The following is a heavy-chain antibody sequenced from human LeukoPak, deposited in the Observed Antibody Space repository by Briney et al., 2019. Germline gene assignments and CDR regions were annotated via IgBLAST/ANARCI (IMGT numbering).Heavy chain of an antibody. CDR2: INSDGINT. CDR3: AKDMGRGYSYGGDAFDI. Sequence: GGSLRLSCAASGFTFSNYWMHWVRHAPGKGLVWVSRINSDGINTSYADSVKGRFTISRDNAKNTLYLQMNSLRAEDTAVYYCAKDMGRGYSYGGDAFDIWGQGTMVTVSS. J-gene: IGHJ3*02. D-gene: IGHD5-18*01. V-gene: IGHV3-74*01. CDR1: GFTFSNYW.